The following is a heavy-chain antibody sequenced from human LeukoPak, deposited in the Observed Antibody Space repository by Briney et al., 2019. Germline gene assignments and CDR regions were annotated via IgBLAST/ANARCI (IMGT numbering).Heavy chain of an antibody. CDR3: AREGYYGSGSPPSLYFDY. D-gene: IGHD3-10*01. Sequence: GGSLRLSCAASGFTFRNYVIHWVREAPGKGLEWVAVTSSDLNVKLYADSVKGRFTISRDNSRSTLYLQMNSLRPEDTAIYYCAREGYYGSGSPPSLYFDYWGQGTLVTVSS. CDR2: TSSDLNVK. CDR1: GFTFRNYV. V-gene: IGHV3-30-3*01. J-gene: IGHJ4*02.